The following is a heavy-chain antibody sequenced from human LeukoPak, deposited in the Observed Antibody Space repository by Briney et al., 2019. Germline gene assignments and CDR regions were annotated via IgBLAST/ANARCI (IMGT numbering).Heavy chain of an antibody. CDR3: ARVWRPRGYSYGGDWFDP. V-gene: IGHV1-69*05. D-gene: IGHD5-18*01. Sequence: SVKVSCKASGGTFSSYAISWVRQAPGQGLEWMGGIIPIFGTANYAQKFQGRVTITTDESTSTVYMELSSLRSEDTAVYYCARVWRPRGYSYGGDWFDPWGQGTLVTVSS. CDR2: IIPIFGTA. J-gene: IGHJ5*02. CDR1: GGTFSSYA.